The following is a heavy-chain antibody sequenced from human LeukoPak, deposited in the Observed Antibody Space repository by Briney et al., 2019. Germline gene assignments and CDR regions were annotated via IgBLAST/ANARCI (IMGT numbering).Heavy chain of an antibody. Sequence: GGSLRLSCAASGFTFSSYAMHWVRQAPGKGLEWVAIISYDGSNKYYADSVKGRFTISRDNSKNTLYLQMNSLRAEDTAVYYCARVMGPAAPYYFDYWGQGTLVTVSS. CDR1: GFTFSSYA. V-gene: IGHV3-30-3*01. CDR3: ARVMGPAAPYYFDY. D-gene: IGHD2-2*01. J-gene: IGHJ4*02. CDR2: ISYDGSNK.